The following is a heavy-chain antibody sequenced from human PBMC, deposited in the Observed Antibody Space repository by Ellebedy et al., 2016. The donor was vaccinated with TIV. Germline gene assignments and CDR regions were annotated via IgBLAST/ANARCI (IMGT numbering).Heavy chain of an antibody. J-gene: IGHJ2*01. CDR1: EFTLTNYW. Sequence: GESLNISCTASEFTLTNYWMTCVRQAPGKGLEWVANINEDGTKTYYVDSVKGRFTISRDNAGNSLYLQMKGLGAEDTAVYYCARAIYGASNLWGRGTLVTVSS. CDR2: INEDGTKT. D-gene: IGHD4-17*01. CDR3: ARAIYGASNL. V-gene: IGHV3-7*01.